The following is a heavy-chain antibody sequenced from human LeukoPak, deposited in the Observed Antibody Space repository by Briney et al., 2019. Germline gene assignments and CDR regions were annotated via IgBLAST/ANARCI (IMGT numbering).Heavy chain of an antibody. CDR2: MNPNSGNT. CDR3: ARDRIRELYYYDSSGYYCPDY. Sequence: ASVKVSCKASGYTFTSYDINWVRQATGQGLEWMGWMNPNSGNTGYAQKFQGRVTMTRNTSISTAYMELSSLRSEDTAVYYCARDRIRELYYYDSSGYYCPDYWGQGTLVTVSS. V-gene: IGHV1-8*01. J-gene: IGHJ4*02. D-gene: IGHD3-22*01. CDR1: GYTFTSYD.